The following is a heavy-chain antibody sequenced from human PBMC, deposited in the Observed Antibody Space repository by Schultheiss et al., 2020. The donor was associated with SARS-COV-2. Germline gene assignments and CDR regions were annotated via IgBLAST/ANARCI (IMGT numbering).Heavy chain of an antibody. Sequence: SETLSLTCTVSGGSISSSTYYWAWIRQPPGKGLEWIGEIYHSGSTNYNPSLKSRVSLSLDMSKNRFSLNLTSVTAADTAVYYCTRAGFKEVGAAFDYWGQGTLVTVSS. D-gene: IGHD1-26*01. CDR1: GGSISSSTYY. V-gene: IGHV4-39*07. J-gene: IGHJ4*02. CDR3: TRAGFKEVGAAFDY. CDR2: IYHSGST.